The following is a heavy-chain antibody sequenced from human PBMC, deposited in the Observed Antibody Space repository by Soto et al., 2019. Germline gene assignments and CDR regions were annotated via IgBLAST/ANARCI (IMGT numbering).Heavy chain of an antibody. D-gene: IGHD4-4*01. J-gene: IGHJ6*02. CDR3: ARNYYSNYVYYGMDV. V-gene: IGHV4-31*03. CDR2: IYYSGST. Sequence: PSETLSLTCTVSGGSVSSGSYYWSWIRQPPGKGLEWIGYIYYSGSTYYNPSLKSRVTISVDTSKNQFSLKLSSVTAADTAVYYCARNYYSNYVYYGMDVWGQGTTVTVSS. CDR1: GGSVSSGSYY.